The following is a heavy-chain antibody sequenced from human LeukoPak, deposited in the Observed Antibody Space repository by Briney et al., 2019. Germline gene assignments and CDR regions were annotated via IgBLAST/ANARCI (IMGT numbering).Heavy chain of an antibody. V-gene: IGHV4-38-2*01. CDR1: GYSITSGSY. D-gene: IGHD3-22*01. J-gene: IGHJ4*02. CDR3: ARQRNYYDCSGYSRAFDY. Sequence: SETLSLTCAVSGYSITSGSYWGWIRQPPGKGLEWIGSIYHSGSTYYNPSLKSRVTISLDTSENQFSLKLSSVTAADTAVYYCARQRNYYDCSGYSRAFDYWGQGTLVTVSS. CDR2: IYHSGST.